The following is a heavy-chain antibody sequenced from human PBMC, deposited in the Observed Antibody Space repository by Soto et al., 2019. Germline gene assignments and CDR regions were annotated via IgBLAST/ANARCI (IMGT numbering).Heavy chain of an antibody. J-gene: IGHJ4*02. CDR2: ISWNSGSI. CDR1: GFTFDDYA. V-gene: IGHV3-9*01. CDR3: AKDSGYDPGTFHFDY. D-gene: IGHD5-12*01. Sequence: GGSLRLSCAASGFTFDDYAMHWVRQAPGKGLEWVSGISWNSGSIGYADSVKGRFTISRDNAKNSLYLQMNSLRAEDTALYYCAKDSGYDPGTFHFDYWGQGTLVTVSS.